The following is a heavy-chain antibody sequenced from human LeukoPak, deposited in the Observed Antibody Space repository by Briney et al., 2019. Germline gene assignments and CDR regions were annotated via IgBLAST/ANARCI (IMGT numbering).Heavy chain of an antibody. CDR1: GGSISSYS. CDR3: ARGMTTGPDP. V-gene: IGHV4-59*08. J-gene: IGHJ5*02. CDR2: IYYSGST. Sequence: SETLSLTCTVSGGSISSYSWSWIRQPPGKGLEWIGYIYYSGSTNYNPSLKSRFTISVDTSKNQFSLNLSSVTAADTAVYYCARGMTTGPDPWGQGTLVTVSS. D-gene: IGHD4-17*01.